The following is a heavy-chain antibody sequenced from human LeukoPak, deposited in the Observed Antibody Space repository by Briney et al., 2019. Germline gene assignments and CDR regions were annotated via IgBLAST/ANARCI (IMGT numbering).Heavy chain of an antibody. D-gene: IGHD2-15*01. Sequence: GGSLRLSCAASGFTFSSYWMNWVRQAPGKGLEWVAIIKQDGSVKHYVDSVRGRLTISRDNVKNLLYLQMNSLRAEDAAVYYCAGGQGYLIGYWGQGTLVTVSS. V-gene: IGHV3-7*01. CDR3: AGGQGYLIGY. CDR2: IKQDGSVK. CDR1: GFTFSSYW. J-gene: IGHJ4*02.